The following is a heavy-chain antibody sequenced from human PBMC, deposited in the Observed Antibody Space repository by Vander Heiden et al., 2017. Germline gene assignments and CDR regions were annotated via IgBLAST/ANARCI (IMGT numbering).Heavy chain of an antibody. CDR1: GGAMSSSAYS. CDR3: AYGMDV. CDR2: ISHSGST. Sequence: QLQLQESGSGLVKPSQPLSLTCAVSGGAMSSSAYSWGWIRQPPGKGLEWIGSISHSGSTYYSPSLKSRVTISVDSSENQFSLNLSSVTAADTAVYYCAYGMDVWGQGTTVTVSS. J-gene: IGHJ6*02. V-gene: IGHV4-30-2*01.